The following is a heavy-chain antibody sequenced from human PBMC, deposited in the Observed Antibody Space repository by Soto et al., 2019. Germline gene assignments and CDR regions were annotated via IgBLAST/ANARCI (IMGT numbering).Heavy chain of an antibody. D-gene: IGHD6-13*01. CDR1: GGSFSGYY. J-gene: IGHJ4*02. V-gene: IGHV4-34*01. CDR2: INHSGST. CDR3: ASLYSMGY. Sequence: SETLSLTCAVYGGSFSGYYWSWIRQPPGKGLEWIGEINHSGSTNYNPSLKSRVTISVDTSKNQFSLKLSSVTAADTAVYYCASLYSMGYWGQGTLVTVSS.